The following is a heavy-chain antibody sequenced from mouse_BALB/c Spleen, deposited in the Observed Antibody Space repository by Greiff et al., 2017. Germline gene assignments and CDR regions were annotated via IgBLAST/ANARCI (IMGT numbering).Heavy chain of an antibody. J-gene: IGHJ4*01. CDR2: INPDSSTI. D-gene: IGHD1-2*01. Sequence: EVKLLESGGGLVQPGGSLKLSCAASGFDFSRYWMSWVRQAPGKGLEWIGEINPDSSTINYTPSLKDKFIISRDNAKNTLYLQMSKVRSEDTALYYCARGGLTATAMDYWGQGTSVTVSS. CDR1: GFDFSRYW. CDR3: ARGGLTATAMDY. V-gene: IGHV4-1*02.